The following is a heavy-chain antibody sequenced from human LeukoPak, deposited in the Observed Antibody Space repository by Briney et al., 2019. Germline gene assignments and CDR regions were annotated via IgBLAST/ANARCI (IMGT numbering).Heavy chain of an antibody. CDR3: ARTYGDYGTTYYYYYMDV. CDR2: IYRTGST. V-gene: IGHV4-38-2*01. D-gene: IGHD4-17*01. Sequence: SETLSLTCAVYGYSVGSGYYWAWIRQPPGKGLEWIGIIYRTGSTYYTPSLRSRDTLSLHTSYTQLSLRLRSVTAADTATYFCARTYGDYGTTYYYYYMDVWGQGTTVTVSS. CDR1: GYSVGSGYY. J-gene: IGHJ6*03.